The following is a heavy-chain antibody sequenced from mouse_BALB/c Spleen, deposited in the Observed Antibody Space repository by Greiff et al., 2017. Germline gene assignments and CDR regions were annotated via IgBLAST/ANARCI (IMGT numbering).Heavy chain of an antibody. Sequence: EVMLVESGGGLVKPGGSLKLSCAASGFTFSSYAMSWVRQTPEKRLEWVASISSGGSTYYPDSVKGRFTISRDNARNILYLQMSSLRSEDTAMYYGARAPYGYGAMDDWGQGTSVTVSS. CDR1: GFTFSSYA. D-gene: IGHD2-2*01. CDR3: ARAPYGYGAMDD. V-gene: IGHV5-6-5*01. CDR2: ISSGGST. J-gene: IGHJ4*01.